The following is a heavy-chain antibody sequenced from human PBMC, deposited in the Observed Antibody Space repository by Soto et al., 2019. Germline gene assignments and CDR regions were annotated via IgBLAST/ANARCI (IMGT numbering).Heavy chain of an antibody. J-gene: IGHJ4*02. V-gene: IGHV3-33*01. Sequence: QVQLVESGGGVVQPGRSLRLSCAASGFTFSSYGMHWVRQAPGKGLEWVAVIWYDGSNKYYADSVKGRFTISRDNSKNTLYLQMNSLIAEDTAVYYCARDSGFGEFLLYYFDYWGQGTLVTVSS. CDR3: ARDSGFGEFLLYYFDY. CDR2: IWYDGSNK. D-gene: IGHD3-10*01. CDR1: GFTFSSYG.